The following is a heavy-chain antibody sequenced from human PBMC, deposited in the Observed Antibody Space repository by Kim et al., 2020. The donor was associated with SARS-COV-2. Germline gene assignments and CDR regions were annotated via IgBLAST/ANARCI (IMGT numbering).Heavy chain of an antibody. D-gene: IGHD5-18*01. CDR3: TRDARYSYGDFDY. J-gene: IGHJ4*02. CDR2: ISYDGSNK. Sequence: GGSLRLSCAASGFTFSSYAMHWVRQAPGKGLEWVAVISYDGSNKYYADSVKGRFTISRDNSKNTLYLQMNSLRAEDTAVYYCTRDARYSYGDFDYWGQGT. V-gene: IGHV3-30*04. CDR1: GFTFSSYA.